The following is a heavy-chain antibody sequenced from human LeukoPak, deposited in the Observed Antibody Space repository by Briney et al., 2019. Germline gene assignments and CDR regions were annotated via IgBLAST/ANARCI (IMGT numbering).Heavy chain of an antibody. CDR2: INPNSGGT. Sequence: ASVKVSCKASGYTFTGYYMHWVRQAPGQGLEWMGWINPNSGGTNYAQKFQGRVTMTRDTSISTAYMELSRLRSDDTAVYYCVKVRWLLWDYFDYWGQGTLVTVSS. D-gene: IGHD3-3*01. V-gene: IGHV1-2*02. CDR3: VKVRWLLWDYFDY. J-gene: IGHJ4*02. CDR1: GYTFTGYY.